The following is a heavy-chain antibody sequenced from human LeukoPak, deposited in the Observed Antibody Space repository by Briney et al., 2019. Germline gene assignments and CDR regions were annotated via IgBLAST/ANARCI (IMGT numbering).Heavy chain of an antibody. V-gene: IGHV1-18*01. CDR1: GYTFTNYG. Sequence: ASVTVSFRASGYTFTNYGIGWVRQAPGQGLEWMGWISGYQGSTKYAQNFQGRVTITIDTARSRDYMDLRRLRYEDTAIDVWERSDLGTITAGPFEYWGQGPLVALSS. J-gene: IGHJ4*02. CDR2: ISGYQGST. D-gene: IGHD5-12*01. CDR3: ERSDLGTITAGPFEY.